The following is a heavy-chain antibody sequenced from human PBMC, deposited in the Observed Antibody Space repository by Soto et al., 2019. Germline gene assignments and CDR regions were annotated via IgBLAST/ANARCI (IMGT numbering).Heavy chain of an antibody. Sequence: GGSLRLSCAASGFTFSTAWMTWVRQAPGKGLEWVGRIKRKTDGGTIDYAAPVKGRFTISRDDSKNTLYLQMNSLKTEDTAVYYCTTISGYDTSWDHWGQGTLVTVSS. CDR1: GFTFSTAW. CDR3: TTISGYDTSWDH. V-gene: IGHV3-15*01. D-gene: IGHD5-12*01. CDR2: IKRKTDGGTI. J-gene: IGHJ4*02.